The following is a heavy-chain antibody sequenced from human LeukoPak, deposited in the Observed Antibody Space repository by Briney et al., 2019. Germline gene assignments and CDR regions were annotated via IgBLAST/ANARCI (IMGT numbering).Heavy chain of an antibody. Sequence: KPSETLSLTCAVYGGSFSDYYWTWIRQPPRKGLAWIGEISHSGSTNYNPSLKSRVTISVDTSKNQFSLKLNSLTAADTAVYYCARGDYYGSGSNFDYWGQGTLVTVSS. CDR2: ISHSGST. CDR3: ARGDYYGSGSNFDY. J-gene: IGHJ4*02. CDR1: GGSFSDYY. D-gene: IGHD3-10*01. V-gene: IGHV4-34*01.